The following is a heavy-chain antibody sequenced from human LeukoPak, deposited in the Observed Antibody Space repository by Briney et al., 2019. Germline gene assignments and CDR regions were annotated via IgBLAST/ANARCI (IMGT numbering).Heavy chain of an antibody. J-gene: IGHJ4*02. Sequence: TGGSLGLSCAASGFTFSSIAMTWVRQAPGKGLEWVSTIRGNGDTAYNADSVRGRFAISRDDSKNALFLQMNSLRLEDTAIYYCAKGQELDDGVFDSWGQGTRVTVSS. CDR3: AKGQELDDGVFDS. CDR1: GFTFSSIA. CDR2: IRGNGDTA. D-gene: IGHD1-1*01. V-gene: IGHV3-23*01.